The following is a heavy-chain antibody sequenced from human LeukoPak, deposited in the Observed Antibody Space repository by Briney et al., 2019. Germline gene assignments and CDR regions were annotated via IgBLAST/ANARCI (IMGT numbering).Heavy chain of an antibody. J-gene: IGHJ4*02. D-gene: IGHD3-10*01. V-gene: IGHV3-11*01. CDR3: ARFPSYSPTNFDY. Sequence: PGGSLRLSCAASGFTFSDYYMSWIRQAPGKGLEWVSYISSSGSTIYYADSVKGRFTISRDNAKNSLYLQMNSLRAEDTAVYYCARFPSYSPTNFDYWGQGTLVTVSS. CDR2: ISSSGSTI. CDR1: GFTFSDYY.